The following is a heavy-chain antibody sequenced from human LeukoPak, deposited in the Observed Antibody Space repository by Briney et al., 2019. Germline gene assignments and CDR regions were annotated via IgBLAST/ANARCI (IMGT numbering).Heavy chain of an antibody. Sequence: GGSPRLSCAASGITASNFYMMWVRQAPGKGLEWVSYISNNDVTKYADSVRGRLTISRGNSKNILYLQMNSLRVEDTAMYWCASSVTTVGAYDYWGQGAPVTVSS. V-gene: IGHV3-53*01. D-gene: IGHD1-1*01. CDR1: GITASNFY. CDR3: ASSVTTVGAYDY. J-gene: IGHJ4*02. CDR2: ISNNDVT.